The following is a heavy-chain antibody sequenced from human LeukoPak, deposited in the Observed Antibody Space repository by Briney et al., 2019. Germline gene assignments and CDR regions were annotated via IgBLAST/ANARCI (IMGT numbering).Heavy chain of an antibody. V-gene: IGHV4-4*08. J-gene: IGHJ5*02. Sequence: PSETLSLTCTVSGGSISGFFWSWIRQPPGKGLEWIGYIYPSGSTNYSPTLKSRVTISVDTSKNQFSLKLSSVTAADTAVYYCARLQDLFDPWGQGTLVTVSS. CDR2: IYPSGST. CDR1: GGSISGFF. CDR3: ARLQDLFDP.